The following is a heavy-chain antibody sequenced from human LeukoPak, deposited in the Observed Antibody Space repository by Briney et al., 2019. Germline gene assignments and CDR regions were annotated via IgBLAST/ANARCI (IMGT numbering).Heavy chain of an antibody. CDR1: GYTFINYG. V-gene: IGHV1-2*02. J-gene: IGHJ4*02. CDR2: INPNSGGT. D-gene: IGHD1-26*01. CDR3: ARDDSGSWPSPDY. Sequence: GASVKVSCKASGYTFINYGFNWIRRQAPGQGLEWMGWINPNSGGTNYAQKFQGRVTMTRDTSISTAYMELSRLRSDDTAVYYCARDDSGSWPSPDYWGQGTLVTVSS.